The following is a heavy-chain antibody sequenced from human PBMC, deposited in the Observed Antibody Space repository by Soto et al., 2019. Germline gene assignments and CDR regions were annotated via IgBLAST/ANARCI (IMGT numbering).Heavy chain of an antibody. Sequence: TSETLSLTCTVSGGSISSYYWSWIRQPPGKGLEWIGYIYYSGSTNYNPSLKSRVTISVDTSKNQFSLKLSSVTAADTAVYYCARWAGGSYGFDYWGQGTLVTVSS. CDR3: ARWAGGSYGFDY. CDR2: IYYSGST. V-gene: IGHV4-59*01. D-gene: IGHD1-26*01. J-gene: IGHJ4*02. CDR1: GGSISSYY.